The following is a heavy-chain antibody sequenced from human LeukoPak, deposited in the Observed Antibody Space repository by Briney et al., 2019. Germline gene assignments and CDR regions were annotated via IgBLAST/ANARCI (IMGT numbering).Heavy chain of an antibody. V-gene: IGHV4-59*01. CDR3: AKGTSNWYNYFAY. Sequence: SETLSLTCTVSGGSITSYYWSWIRQSPGKGLEWIGEIYYRGSTNYNPSFKSRVSISVDTSKNQYSLKLSSVTAADTAVYYCAKGTSNWYNYFAYWGQGTLVTVSS. CDR2: IYYRGST. J-gene: IGHJ4*02. D-gene: IGHD6-13*01. CDR1: GGSITSYY.